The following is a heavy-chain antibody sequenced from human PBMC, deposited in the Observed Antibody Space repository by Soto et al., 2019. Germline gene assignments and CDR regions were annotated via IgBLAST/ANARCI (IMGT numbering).Heavy chain of an antibody. CDR2: INWNGGST. CDR1: GLPFDDYF. D-gene: IGHD3-10*01. V-gene: IGHV3-20*04. Sequence: PGGSLRLSCAASGLPFDDYFMSWVSPTPGKGLEWVSGINWNGGSTGYADSVKGRFTISRNNAKNSLYLQMNSLRAEDTALYYCARRSGIARDYFDYWGQGTLVTVSS. J-gene: IGHJ4*02. CDR3: ARRSGIARDYFDY.